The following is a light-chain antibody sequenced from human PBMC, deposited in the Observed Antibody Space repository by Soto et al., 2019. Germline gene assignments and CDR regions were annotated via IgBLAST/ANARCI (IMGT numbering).Light chain of an antibody. CDR1: QSISSY. V-gene: IGKV1-39*01. CDR3: QQSYSTSWT. Sequence: SLMTGCPCTLSESVGDRVTITCRASQSISSYLNWYQQKPGKAPKLLIYAASSLQSGVPSRFSGSGSGTDFTLTISSLQPEDFATYYCQQSYSTSWTFAQGTKVDIK. J-gene: IGKJ1*01. CDR2: AAS.